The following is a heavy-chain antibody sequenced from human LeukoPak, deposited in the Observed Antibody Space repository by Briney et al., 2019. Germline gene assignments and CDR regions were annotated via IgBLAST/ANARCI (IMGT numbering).Heavy chain of an antibody. V-gene: IGHV4-34*01. CDR1: GGSFSGYY. J-gene: IGHJ4*02. CDR2: INHSGST. Sequence: PSETLSLTCAVYGGSFSGYYWSWIRQPPGKGLEWIGEINHSGSTNYNPSLKSRVTRSVDTSKNQFSLKLSSVTAADTAVYYCAKDSSVYYYDSRNLDYWGQGTLVTVSS. D-gene: IGHD3-22*01. CDR3: AKDSSVYYYDSRNLDY.